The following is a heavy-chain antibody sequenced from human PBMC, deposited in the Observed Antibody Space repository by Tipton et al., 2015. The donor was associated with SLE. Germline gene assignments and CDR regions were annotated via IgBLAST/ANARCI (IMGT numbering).Heavy chain of an antibody. CDR3: ARAKRGYNYGYPTYYYYFMDV. V-gene: IGHV1-18*01. D-gene: IGHD5-18*01. J-gene: IGHJ6*03. CDR1: GYTFTSYG. Sequence: QSGPEVKKPGASVKVSCKASGYTFTSYGISWVRQAPGQGLEWMGWISAYNGNTNYAQKLQGRVTMTTDTSTSTAYMELRSLRSDDTAVYYCARAKRGYNYGYPTYYYYFMDVWGTGTTVTVSS. CDR2: ISAYNGNT.